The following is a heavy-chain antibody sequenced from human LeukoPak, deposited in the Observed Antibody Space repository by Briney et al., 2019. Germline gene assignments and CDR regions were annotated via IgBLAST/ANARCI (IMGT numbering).Heavy chain of an antibody. CDR3: ARDVGGAMIVAEYYFEY. J-gene: IGHJ4*02. D-gene: IGHD3-22*01. Sequence: PGGSLRLSCAASGFTFSSYSMNWVRQAPGKGLEWVSAISSSSSYIYYADSVKGRFTISRDNAKDSLYLQMNSLRAEDTAVYYCARDVGGAMIVAEYYFEYWGQGTLVTVSS. CDR2: ISSSSSYI. CDR1: GFTFSSYS. V-gene: IGHV3-21*01.